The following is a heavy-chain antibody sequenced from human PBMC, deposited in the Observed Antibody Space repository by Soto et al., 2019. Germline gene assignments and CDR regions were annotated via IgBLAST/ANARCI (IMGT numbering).Heavy chain of an antibody. J-gene: IGHJ3*02. V-gene: IGHV1-69*13. D-gene: IGHD3-10*01. Sequence: GASVKVSCKASGGTFSSYAISWVRQAPGQGLEWMGGIIPIFGTANYAQKSQGRVTITADESTSTAYMELSSLRSEDTAVYYCARGASGDAFDIWGQGTMVTVSS. CDR1: GGTFSSYA. CDR3: ARGASGDAFDI. CDR2: IIPIFGTA.